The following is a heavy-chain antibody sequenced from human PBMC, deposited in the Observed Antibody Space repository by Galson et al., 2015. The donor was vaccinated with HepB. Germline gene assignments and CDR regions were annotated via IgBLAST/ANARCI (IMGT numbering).Heavy chain of an antibody. CDR1: GYSFTSYW. CDR2: IYPGDSDT. D-gene: IGHD3-10*01. J-gene: IGHJ6*03. CDR3: GLFFGILVPDRGYYMDV. V-gene: IGHV5-51*03. Sequence: QSGAEVKKPGESLKISCKGSGYSFTSYWIGWVRQMPGKGLEWMGIIYPGDSDTRYSPSFQGQVTISADKSISTAYLQWSSLKASDTAMYYCGLFFGILVPDRGYYMDVWGKGTTVTVSS.